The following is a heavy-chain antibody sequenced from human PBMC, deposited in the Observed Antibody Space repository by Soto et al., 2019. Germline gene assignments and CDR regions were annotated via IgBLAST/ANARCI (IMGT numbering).Heavy chain of an antibody. CDR1: GFTVSRNY. CDR3: AIGVEYSSPPGY. D-gene: IGHD6-6*01. CDR2: IYSGGST. J-gene: IGHJ4*02. V-gene: IGHV3-53*01. Sequence: GGSLRLSCAASGFTVSRNYMSWVRQAPGKGLEWVSVIYSGGSTYYADSVKGRFTISRDNSKNTLYLQMNSLRAEDTAVYYCAIGVEYSSPPGYWGQGTLVTVSS.